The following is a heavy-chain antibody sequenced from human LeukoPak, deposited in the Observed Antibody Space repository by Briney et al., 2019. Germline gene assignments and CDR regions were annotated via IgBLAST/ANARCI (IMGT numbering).Heavy chain of an antibody. V-gene: IGHV3-23*01. J-gene: IGHJ2*01. Sequence: GGSLRLSCAASGFTFSTYAMTWVRQAPGKGLEWVSGISISGDTTYYANSVKGRFTISRDNSKNTSSLQMNSLRAEDTAVYYCAKDCTVTTDWYFDLWGRGTLVTVSS. CDR1: GFTFSTYA. D-gene: IGHD4-17*01. CDR3: AKDCTVTTDWYFDL. CDR2: ISISGDTT.